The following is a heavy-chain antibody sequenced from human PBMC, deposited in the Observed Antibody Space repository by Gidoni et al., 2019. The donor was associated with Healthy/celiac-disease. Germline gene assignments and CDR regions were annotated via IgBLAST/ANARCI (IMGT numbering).Heavy chain of an antibody. CDR2: INHSGST. CDR3: ARGLVPDRRVPDY. D-gene: IGHD3-10*01. Sequence: QVQLQQWGAGGGKPSETLSLTCAVYGGSFSGYYWSWIRQPPGKGLEWIGEINHSGSTNYNPSLKSRVTISVDTSKNQFSLKLSSVTSSDTAVYYCARGLVPDRRVPDYWGQGTLFPFSS. CDR1: GGSFSGYY. J-gene: IGHJ4*02. V-gene: IGHV4-34*01.